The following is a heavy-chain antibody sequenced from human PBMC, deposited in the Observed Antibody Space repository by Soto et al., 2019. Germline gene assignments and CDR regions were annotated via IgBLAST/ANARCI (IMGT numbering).Heavy chain of an antibody. Sequence: GGSLRLSCAASGFTFSGYALHWVRQAPGKGLEWVSAISGSGISTYYADSVKGRFTISRDNSKNTLYLQMNSLRAEDTAVYYCAKSPGMYYYDSSGYYHYDYWGQGTLVTVSS. CDR3: AKSPGMYYYDSSGYYHYDY. CDR1: GFTFSGYA. CDR2: ISGSGIST. J-gene: IGHJ4*02. D-gene: IGHD3-22*01. V-gene: IGHV3-23*01.